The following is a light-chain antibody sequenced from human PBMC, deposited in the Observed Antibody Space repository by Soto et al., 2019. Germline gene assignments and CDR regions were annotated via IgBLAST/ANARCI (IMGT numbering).Light chain of an antibody. Sequence: QPVLTQSPSASASLGASVRLTCTLSSGHRNYAIAWHQQQPQKGPRYLLKLNSDGSQNKGDGIPDRFSASSSGAERYLTISSLQSEDEADYYCQTWGTGIQIFGGGTKLTVL. CDR3: QTWGTGIQI. J-gene: IGLJ2*01. CDR1: SGHRNYA. CDR2: LNSDGSQ. V-gene: IGLV4-69*01.